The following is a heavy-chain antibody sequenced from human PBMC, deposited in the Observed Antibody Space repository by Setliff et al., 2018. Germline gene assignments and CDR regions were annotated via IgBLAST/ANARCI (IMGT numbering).Heavy chain of an antibody. Sequence: ASVKVSGKASRYTFTSYAMHWVRQAPGQRLEWMGWINAGNGNTKYSQKFKGRVTITRDTSATTAYMELSSLRSEDTAVYYCARRNAIQLWHYDGFDIWGQGTMVTVS. D-gene: IGHD5-18*01. J-gene: IGHJ3*02. V-gene: IGHV1-3*01. CDR3: ARRNAIQLWHYDGFDI. CDR2: INAGNGNT. CDR1: RYTFTSYA.